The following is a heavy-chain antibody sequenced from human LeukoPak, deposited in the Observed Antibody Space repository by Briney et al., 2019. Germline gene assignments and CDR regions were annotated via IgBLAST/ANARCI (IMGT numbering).Heavy chain of an antibody. CDR3: ARSDTAMADFDY. V-gene: IGHV1-2*02. CDR1: GYTFTGYY. D-gene: IGHD5-18*01. Sequence: ASVKVSCKASGYTFTGYYMHWVRQAHGQGLEWMGWINPNSGGTNYAQKFQGRVTMTRDTSISTAYMELSRLRSDDTAVYYCARSDTAMADFDYWGQGTLVTVSS. J-gene: IGHJ4*02. CDR2: INPNSGGT.